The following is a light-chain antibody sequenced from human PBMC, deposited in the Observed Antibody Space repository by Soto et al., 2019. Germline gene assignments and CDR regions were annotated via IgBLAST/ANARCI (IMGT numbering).Light chain of an antibody. Sequence: EIVMTQSPATLSVSPGERATLSCRASQSIRSSVAWFQQKPGQAPRLLIYAASTRATGISARFSGSGSGTEFTLTVSSLQSEDFAVYYCQQYSDWPTFGEGTKADMK. CDR2: AAS. V-gene: IGKV3-15*01. CDR3: QQYSDWPT. J-gene: IGKJ1*01. CDR1: QSIRSS.